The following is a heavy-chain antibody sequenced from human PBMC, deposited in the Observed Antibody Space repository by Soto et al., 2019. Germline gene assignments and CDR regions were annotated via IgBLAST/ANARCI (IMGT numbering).Heavy chain of an antibody. Sequence: SLGLSCAASGFPFDDYAMHWVRQAPGKGLEWVSGISWNSGSIGYADSVKGRFTISRDNAKNSLYLQMNSLRAEDTALYYCATSRVVINAFDIWGQGTMVTVSS. V-gene: IGHV3-9*01. D-gene: IGHD3-22*01. J-gene: IGHJ3*02. CDR1: GFPFDDYA. CDR2: ISWNSGSI. CDR3: ATSRVVINAFDI.